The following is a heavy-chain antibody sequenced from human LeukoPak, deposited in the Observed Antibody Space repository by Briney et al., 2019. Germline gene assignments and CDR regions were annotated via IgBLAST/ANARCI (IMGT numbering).Heavy chain of an antibody. Sequence: GGSLRLSCAASGFTYSSYGMQWVRQAPGKGLEGVAVIWYDGSNNYYADCVKGQFTISRDNSKNTLYLQMNSLRAEDTAVYYCARPSADPYDLGYYFDYWGQGPLITVSS. CDR1: GFTYSSYG. J-gene: IGHJ4*02. CDR2: IWYDGSNN. D-gene: IGHD3-3*01. CDR3: ARPSADPYDLGYYFDY. V-gene: IGHV3-33*01.